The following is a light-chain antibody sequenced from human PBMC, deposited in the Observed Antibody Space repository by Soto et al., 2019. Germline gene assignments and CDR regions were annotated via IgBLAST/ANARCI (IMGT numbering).Light chain of an antibody. CDR3: QQYGGSPWT. CDR2: GAS. Sequence: NVLKQSPGTLSAYAGEGATLSCRASQSVSSSYLAWYQQKRGQAPRLLIYGASTRATGIPARFSGSGSGTEFTLTISRLEPEDFAVYYCQQYGGSPWTFGQVSKVDIK. CDR1: QSVSSSY. V-gene: IGKV3-20*01. J-gene: IGKJ1*01.